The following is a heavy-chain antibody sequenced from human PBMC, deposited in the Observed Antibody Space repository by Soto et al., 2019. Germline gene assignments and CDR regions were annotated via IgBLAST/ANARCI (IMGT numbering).Heavy chain of an antibody. Sequence: GASVKVSCKASGYTFTGYYMHWVRQAPGQGLEWMGWINPNSGGTNYAQKFQGRVTMARDTSISTAYMELSRLRSDDTAVYYCARARSVVVATLFVPPATLFVPYCGQGTLVTVSS. J-gene: IGHJ4*02. CDR1: GYTFTGYY. V-gene: IGHV1-2*02. CDR3: ARARSVVVATLFVPPATLFVPY. D-gene: IGHD2-15*01. CDR2: INPNSGGT.